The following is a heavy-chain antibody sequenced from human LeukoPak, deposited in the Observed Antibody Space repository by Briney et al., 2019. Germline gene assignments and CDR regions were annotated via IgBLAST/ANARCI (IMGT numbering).Heavy chain of an antibody. Sequence: PSETLSLTCTVSGGSVSGYYWSWVRQPPGKGLEWIGYIYYSGSTNYNPSLKSRVTISIDTSKNQFSLKLSSVTPADTAVYYCARAPGYSSGWWDYWGQGTLVTVSS. CDR2: IYYSGST. CDR1: GGSVSGYY. CDR3: ARAPGYSSGWWDY. V-gene: IGHV4-59*02. J-gene: IGHJ4*02. D-gene: IGHD6-19*01.